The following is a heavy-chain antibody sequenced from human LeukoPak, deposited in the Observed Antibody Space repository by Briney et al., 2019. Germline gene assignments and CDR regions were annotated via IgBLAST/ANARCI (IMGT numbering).Heavy chain of an antibody. J-gene: IGHJ5*02. CDR1: GFTFSSYS. CDR3: AGRLTGYSSGEIP. CDR2: ISSSSSYI. V-gene: IGHV3-21*01. Sequence: GGSLRLSCAASGFTFSSYSMNWVRQAPGKGLEWVSSISSSSSYIYYADSVKGRFTISRDNAKNSLYLQMNSLRAEDTAVYYCAGRLTGYSSGEIPWGQGTLVTVSS. D-gene: IGHD5-18*01.